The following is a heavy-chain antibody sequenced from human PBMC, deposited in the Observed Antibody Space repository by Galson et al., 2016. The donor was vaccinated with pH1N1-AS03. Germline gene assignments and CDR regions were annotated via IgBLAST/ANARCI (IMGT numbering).Heavy chain of an antibody. J-gene: IGHJ6*03. CDR3: ARDRDTTMITLDYYYYYMDV. CDR2: ILPIFGST. D-gene: IGHD5-18*01. V-gene: IGHV1-69*06. Sequence: SVKVSCKVSGGPFSSYGINWVRLAPGQGLEWMGRILPIFGSTNYAQRFQGRVTVTADNSTGTAYLDLRSLRSEDTAVYYCARDRDTTMITLDYYYYYMDVWGKGTTVTVSS. CDR1: GGPFSSYG.